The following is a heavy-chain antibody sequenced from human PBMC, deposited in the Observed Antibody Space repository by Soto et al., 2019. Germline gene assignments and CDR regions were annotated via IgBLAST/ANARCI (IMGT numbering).Heavy chain of an antibody. D-gene: IGHD2-2*01. CDR2: VWYDGSNK. CDR1: GFTFSSYG. Sequence: QVQLVESGGGVVQPGRSLRLSCAASGFTFSSYGMHWVRQAPGKGLEWGAVVWYDGSNKYYADSVKGRFTISRDNSKNTLYLQMTSLRAEDTAVYYCARDLAVVVPAAIGYFDYWGQGTLVTVSS. CDR3: ARDLAVVVPAAIGYFDY. J-gene: IGHJ4*02. V-gene: IGHV3-33*01.